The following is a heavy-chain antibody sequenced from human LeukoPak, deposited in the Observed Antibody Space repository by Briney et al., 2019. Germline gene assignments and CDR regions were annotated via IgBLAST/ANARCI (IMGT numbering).Heavy chain of an antibody. D-gene: IGHD2-2*01. CDR1: GYSFTSYW. CDR3: ATPYPREYCSSSACYFNY. CDR2: IYPGDSDT. V-gene: IGHV5-51*01. J-gene: IGHJ4*02. Sequence: GESLKISCKGSGYSFTSYWIGWVRQMPGKGLEWMGIIYPGDSDTRYSPSFQGQVTISADKSISTAYLQWSSLKASDTAMYYCATPYPREYCSSSACYFNYWGQGTLVTVSS.